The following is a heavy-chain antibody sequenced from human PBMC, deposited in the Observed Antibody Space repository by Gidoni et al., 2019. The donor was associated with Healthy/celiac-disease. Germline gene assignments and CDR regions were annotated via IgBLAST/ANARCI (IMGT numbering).Heavy chain of an antibody. CDR2: ISSASSYI. J-gene: IGHJ5*02. CDR1: GFTFSSYS. Sequence: EVQLVESGGGLVKPGGSLRLSCAASGFTFSSYSMNWVRQAPGKGLAWVSSISSASSYIYYADSVRGRFTISRDNAKNSLYLQMNSLRAEDTAVYYCAASYSSSSGWFDPWGQGTLVTVSS. D-gene: IGHD6-6*01. V-gene: IGHV3-21*01. CDR3: AASYSSSSGWFDP.